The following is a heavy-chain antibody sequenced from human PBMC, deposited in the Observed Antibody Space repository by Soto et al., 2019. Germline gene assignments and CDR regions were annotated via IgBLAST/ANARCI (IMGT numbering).Heavy chain of an antibody. CDR2: IYYSGST. D-gene: IGHD5-18*01. CDR1: GGSISSSSYY. J-gene: IGHJ6*02. CDR3: ASLGYSYGYAIYYYYYGMDV. V-gene: IGHV4-39*01. Sequence: SETLSLTCTVSGGSISSSSYYWGWIRQPPGKGLEWIGSIYYSGSTYYNPSLKSRVTISVDTSKNQFSLKLSSVTAADTAVYYCASLGYSYGYAIYYYYYGMDVWGQGTTVTVS.